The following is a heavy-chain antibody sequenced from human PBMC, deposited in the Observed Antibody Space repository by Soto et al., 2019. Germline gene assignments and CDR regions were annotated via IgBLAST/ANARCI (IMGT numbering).Heavy chain of an antibody. V-gene: IGHV3-49*03. CDR3: TSKYYYYYYYMDV. CDR1: GFTFGDYA. CDR2: IRSKAYGGTT. Sequence: GGSLRLSCTASGFTFGDYAMSWFRQAPGKGLEWVGFIRSKAYGGTTEYAASVKGRFTISRDDSKSIAYLQMNSLKTEDTAVYYCTSKYYYYYYYMDVWGKGTTVTVSS. J-gene: IGHJ6*03.